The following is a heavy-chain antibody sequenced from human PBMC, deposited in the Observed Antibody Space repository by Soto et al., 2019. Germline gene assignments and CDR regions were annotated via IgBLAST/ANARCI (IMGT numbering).Heavy chain of an antibody. CDR1: CVTIITYY. D-gene: IGHD5-12*01. CDR2: NYHSGTT. J-gene: IGHJ4*02. V-gene: IGHV4-59*01. CDR3: VREAYIGYGHAIDH. Sequence: PSETLSLTCAVSCVTIITYYWSWIRQPPGKGLEWIGYNYHSGTTNYNPSLKSRVTISVDTSKNQFSLRLTSVTAADTAIYYCVREAYIGYGHAIDHWGQGTLVTVSS.